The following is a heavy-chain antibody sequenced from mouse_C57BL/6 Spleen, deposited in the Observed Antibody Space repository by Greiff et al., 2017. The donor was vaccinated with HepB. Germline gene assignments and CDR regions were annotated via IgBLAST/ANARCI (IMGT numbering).Heavy chain of an antibody. J-gene: IGHJ3*01. CDR3: ARNYGPFAY. Sequence: EVKLQQSGPELVKPGASVKISCKASGYTFTDYYMNWVKQSHGKSLEWIGDINPNNGGTSYNQKFKGKATLTVDKSSSTAYMELRSLTSEDSAVYYCARNYGPFAYWGQGTLVTVSA. D-gene: IGHD1-1*01. V-gene: IGHV1-26*01. CDR1: GYTFTDYY. CDR2: INPNNGGT.